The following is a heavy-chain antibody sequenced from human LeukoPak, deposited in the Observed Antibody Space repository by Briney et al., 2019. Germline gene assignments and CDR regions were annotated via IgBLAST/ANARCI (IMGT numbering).Heavy chain of an antibody. CDR3: ARDRVLDATFYKYYALDA. V-gene: IGHV4-34*01. CDR2: INHSGST. J-gene: IGHJ6*02. D-gene: IGHD2/OR15-2a*01. Sequence: PSETLSLTCAVYGGSFSGYFWTWIRQPPGKGLEWIGEINHSGSTNYNPSLKSRVTISVDTSKNQFSLKLNSVTAADTAVYYCARDRVLDATFYKYYALDAWGQGTTVTVSS. CDR1: GGSFSGYF.